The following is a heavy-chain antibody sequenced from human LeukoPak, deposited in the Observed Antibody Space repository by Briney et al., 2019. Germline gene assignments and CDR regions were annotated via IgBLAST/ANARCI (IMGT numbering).Heavy chain of an antibody. J-gene: IGHJ4*02. CDR1: GYTFTSYG. CDR2: FDPEDGET. V-gene: IGHV1-24*01. Sequence: ASVKVSCKASGYTFTSYGISWVRQAPGKGLEWMGGFDPEDGETIYAQKFQGRATMTEDTSTDTAYMELSSLRSEDTAVYYCATLKVLWFGYWGQGTLVTVSS. D-gene: IGHD3-10*01. CDR3: ATLKVLWFGY.